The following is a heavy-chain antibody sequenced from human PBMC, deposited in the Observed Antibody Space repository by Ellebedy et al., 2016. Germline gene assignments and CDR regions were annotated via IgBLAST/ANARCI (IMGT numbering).Heavy chain of an antibody. Sequence: SETLSLTXTVSGYSISSGHYWGWIRQPPGKGLEWIGSIYQSGSTYYNPSPQSRVTISVDTSKNHFSLKLSSVTPADTAVYHCARVKLLWFEDPGSDYYYGMDVWGQGTTVTVSS. J-gene: IGHJ6*02. D-gene: IGHD3-10*01. CDR1: GYSISSGHY. V-gene: IGHV4-38-2*02. CDR3: ARVKLLWFEDPGSDYYYGMDV. CDR2: IYQSGST.